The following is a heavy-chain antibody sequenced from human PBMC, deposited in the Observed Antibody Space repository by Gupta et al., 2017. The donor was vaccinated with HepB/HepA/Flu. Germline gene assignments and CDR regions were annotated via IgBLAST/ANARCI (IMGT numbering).Heavy chain of an antibody. CDR3: ARVQLYTSSSPYYYFGMDV. D-gene: IGHD6-6*01. J-gene: IGHJ6*02. CDR1: GFAFTSYY. V-gene: IGHV1-2*02. CDR2: INPNSGGT. Sequence: QVHLVQSGAEVKKPGASVKVSCKASGFAFTSYYVHWLRQAPGKGLEWMGWINPNSGGTNYAQMFEGRVTMTRDTSISTVFMELSRLRSDDTAVYYCARVQLYTSSSPYYYFGMDVWGQGTTVTVS.